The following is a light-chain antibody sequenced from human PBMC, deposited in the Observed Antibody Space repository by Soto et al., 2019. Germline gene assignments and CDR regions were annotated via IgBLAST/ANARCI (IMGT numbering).Light chain of an antibody. Sequence: EIVLTQSPSTLSLSPGERATLSCRASESVSSRYLAWYRQKPGQAPRLLIYGASSRATGMPDRFSGSGSGTEFTLPISRLQPEDFAVYYCQQYGNTPPYAFGQGTKLEIK. CDR1: ESVSSRY. CDR3: QQYGNTPPYA. CDR2: GAS. J-gene: IGKJ2*01. V-gene: IGKV3-20*01.